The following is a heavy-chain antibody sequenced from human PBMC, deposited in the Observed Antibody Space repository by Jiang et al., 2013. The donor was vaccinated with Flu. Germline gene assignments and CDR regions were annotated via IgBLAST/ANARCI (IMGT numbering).Heavy chain of an antibody. Sequence: GPGLVKPSQTLSLTCSVSGGSITSGSYYWSWIRQPAGKGLEWIGRVDASGTTTYNPSLRSRVTISIDTSKNQFSLQLKSVTAVDTALYYCARDNRTGEKGKWWGQGTKVTV. CDR2: VDASGTT. J-gene: IGHJ3*01. D-gene: IGHD3-16*01. V-gene: IGHV4-61*02. CDR3: ARDNRTGEKGKW. CDR1: GGSITSGSYY.